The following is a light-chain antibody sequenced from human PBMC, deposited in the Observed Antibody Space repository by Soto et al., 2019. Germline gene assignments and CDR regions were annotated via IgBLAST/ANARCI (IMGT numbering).Light chain of an antibody. CDR2: KAS. CDR1: QSISNW. CDR3: LQDYTFPYT. J-gene: IGKJ2*01. V-gene: IGKV1-5*03. Sequence: DIQMTQSPSTLSASVGDRVTITCRASQSISNWLAWYQQKPGKAPKLLIYKASTLESGVPSRFSGSGSGTDFTLTISSLQPDDFATYYCLQDYTFPYTFGQGTKVEIK.